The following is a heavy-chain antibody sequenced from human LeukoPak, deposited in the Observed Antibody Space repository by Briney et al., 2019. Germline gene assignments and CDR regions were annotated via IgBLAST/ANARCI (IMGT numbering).Heavy chain of an antibody. CDR2: IYSGGST. CDR3: ARDYPGGSSND. J-gene: IGHJ4*02. D-gene: IGHD3-16*01. V-gene: IGHV3-53*01. CDR1: GGSISSGGYY. Sequence: LSLTCTVSGGSISSGGYYWSWIRQAPGKGLEWVSVIYSGGSTYYADSVKGRFTISRDNSKNTLYLQMNSLRAEDTAVYYCARDYPGGSSNDWGQGTLVTVSS.